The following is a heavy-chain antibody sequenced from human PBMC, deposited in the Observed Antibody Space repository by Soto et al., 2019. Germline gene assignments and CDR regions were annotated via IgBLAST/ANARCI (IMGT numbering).Heavy chain of an antibody. CDR3: ARGGDSNPHYDYYYMDV. D-gene: IGHD4-4*01. CDR2: IWYDGSNK. J-gene: IGHJ6*03. V-gene: IGHV3-33*08. Sequence: GGSLRLSCAASGFTFSSYGMHWVRQAPGKGLEWVAVIWYDGSNKYYADSVKGRFTISRDNSKNTLYLQMNSLRAEDTAVYYCARGGDSNPHYDYYYMDVWGKGTTVTVSS. CDR1: GFTFSSYG.